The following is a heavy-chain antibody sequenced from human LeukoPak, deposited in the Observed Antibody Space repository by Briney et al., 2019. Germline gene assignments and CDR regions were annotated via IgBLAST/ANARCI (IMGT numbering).Heavy chain of an antibody. CDR2: INTNTGNP. D-gene: IGHD1-26*01. J-gene: IGHJ5*02. V-gene: IGHV7-4-1*02. CDR1: GYTFTSYA. Sequence: ASVKVSCKASGYTFTSYAMNWVRQAPGQGLEWMGWINTNTGNPTYAQGFTGRFVFSLDTSVSTAYLQISSLKAEDTAVYYCASGQYSGSYLGWFDPWGLGTLVTVSS. CDR3: ASGQYSGSYLGWFDP.